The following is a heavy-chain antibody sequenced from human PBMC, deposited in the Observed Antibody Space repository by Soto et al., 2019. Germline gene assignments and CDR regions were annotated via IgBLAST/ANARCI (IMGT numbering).Heavy chain of an antibody. CDR2: IIPILGIA. Sequence: QVQLVQSGAEVKKPGSSVKVSCKAFGGTFSSYTISWVRQAPGQGLEWMGRIIPILGIANYAQKFQGRVTITADKSTSTAYMELSSLRSEDTAVYYCARLGYCSSTSCGDWGQGTLVTVSS. CDR1: GGTFSSYT. D-gene: IGHD2-2*01. V-gene: IGHV1-69*02. J-gene: IGHJ4*02. CDR3: ARLGYCSSTSCGD.